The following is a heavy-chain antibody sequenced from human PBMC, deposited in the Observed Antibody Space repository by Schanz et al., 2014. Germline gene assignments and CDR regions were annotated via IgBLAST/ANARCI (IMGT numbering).Heavy chain of an antibody. CDR1: GFTFRSHA. CDR2: ISHDGSKK. CDR3: AKDVDFWSGYYLDY. Sequence: QVQLVESGGGVVQPGRSLRLSCAASGFTFRSHAMHWVRQAPGKGLEWGAVISHDGSKKYYADSVKGRFTISRDNSRNTLYLQMNSLRAEDTAVYYCAKDVDFWSGYYLDYWGQGTLXTVSS. D-gene: IGHD3-3*01. J-gene: IGHJ4*02. V-gene: IGHV3-30*16.